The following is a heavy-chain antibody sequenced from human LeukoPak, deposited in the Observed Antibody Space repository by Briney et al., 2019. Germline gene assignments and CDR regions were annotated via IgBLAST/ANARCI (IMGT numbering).Heavy chain of an antibody. D-gene: IGHD5-18*01. CDR2: IYYSGST. J-gene: IGHJ4*02. CDR3: ARENDRYGRIDY. CDR1: GGSISGYY. V-gene: IGHV4-59*01. Sequence: SETLSLTCTVSGGSISGYYWNWIRQPPGKGLEWIGYIYYSGSTDYNPSLKSRVIISIDTSKNQFSLRLSSVTAADTAVYYCARENDRYGRIDYWGQGTQVTVSS.